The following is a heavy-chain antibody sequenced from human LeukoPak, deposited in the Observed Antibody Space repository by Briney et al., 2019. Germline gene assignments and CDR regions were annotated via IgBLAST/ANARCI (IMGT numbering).Heavy chain of an antibody. D-gene: IGHD6-19*01. Sequence: SETLSLTCTVSGGSISSSSYYWGWIRQPPGKGLEWIGSIYYSGSTYYNPSLKSRVTISVDTSKNQFSLKLSSVTAADTAVYYCARTSGWYREVDYWGQGTLVTVSS. CDR3: ARTSGWYREVDY. J-gene: IGHJ4*02. V-gene: IGHV4-39*07. CDR2: IYYSGST. CDR1: GGSISSSSYY.